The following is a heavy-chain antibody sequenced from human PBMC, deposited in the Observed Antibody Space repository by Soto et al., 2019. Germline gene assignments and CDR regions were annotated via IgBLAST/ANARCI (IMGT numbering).Heavy chain of an antibody. V-gene: IGHV3-74*01. Sequence: EVQLVESGGGLVQPGESLRLSCAASGFTFSSYWMHWVRQAPGKGLVWVSRISSDGSSTSYADSVRGRITISRDNAKNTLYLQMNSLRAEDTAVYYCARGATGGIVDYWGQGTLFTVSS. CDR1: GFTFSSYW. D-gene: IGHD3-16*02. CDR2: ISSDGSST. CDR3: ARGATGGIVDY. J-gene: IGHJ4*02.